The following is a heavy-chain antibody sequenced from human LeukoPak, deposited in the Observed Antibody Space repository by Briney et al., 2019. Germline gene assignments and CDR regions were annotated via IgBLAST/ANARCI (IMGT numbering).Heavy chain of an antibody. D-gene: IGHD3-10*01. CDR2: INHSGST. CDR1: GGSFSGYY. V-gene: IGHV4-34*01. J-gene: IGHJ6*02. Sequence: PSETLSLTCAVYGGSFSGYYWSWIRQPPGKGLEWIGEINHSGSTNYNPSLKSRVTISVDTSKNQFSLKLSSVTAADTAVYYCARYTPLTMVRGVINRNYYYYGMDVWGQGTTVTVSS. CDR3: ARYTPLTMVRGVINRNYYYYGMDV.